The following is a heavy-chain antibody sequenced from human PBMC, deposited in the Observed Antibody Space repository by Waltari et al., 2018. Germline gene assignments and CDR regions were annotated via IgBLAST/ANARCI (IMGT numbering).Heavy chain of an antibody. D-gene: IGHD2-2*01. CDR2: IIPKIGAS. J-gene: IGHJ4*02. CDR3: ATDTSPPY. V-gene: IGHV1-69*01. Sequence: QVQLVQSGAEVKKPGSSVKVSCKASGGPFGRFAISWVRQAAGEGLEWMGGIIPKIGASNDAQKFQGRVTITADDSTSSAYMEVTSLSFEDTAVYFCATDTSPPYWGQGTLVIVSS. CDR1: GGPFGRFA.